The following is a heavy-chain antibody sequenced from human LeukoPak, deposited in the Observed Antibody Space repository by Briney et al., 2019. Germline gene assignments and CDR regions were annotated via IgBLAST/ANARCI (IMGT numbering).Heavy chain of an antibody. J-gene: IGHJ6*02. V-gene: IGHV3-48*04. CDR2: ISSSSSTI. CDR3: ARSITMVRGVIMDYGMDV. Sequence: PGGSLRLSCAASGFTFSSYSMNWVRQAPGKGLEWVSYISSSSSTIYYADSVKGRFTISRDNAKNSLYLQMNSLRAEDTAVYYCARSITMVRGVIMDYGMDVWGQGTSVSVSS. CDR1: GFTFSSYS. D-gene: IGHD3-10*01.